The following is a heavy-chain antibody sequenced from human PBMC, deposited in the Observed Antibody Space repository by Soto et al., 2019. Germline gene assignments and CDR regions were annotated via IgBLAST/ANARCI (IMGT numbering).Heavy chain of an antibody. Sequence: QVQLVESVGGVVQPGRSLRLSCAASGFTFSSYGMHWVRQAPGKGLEWVAVISYDGSNKYYADSVKGRFTISRDNSKNTLYLQMNSLRAEDTAVYYCAKDVCGGDCYVFDYWGQGTLVTVSS. CDR2: ISYDGSNK. CDR3: AKDVCGGDCYVFDY. J-gene: IGHJ4*02. V-gene: IGHV3-30*18. D-gene: IGHD2-21*02. CDR1: GFTFSSYG.